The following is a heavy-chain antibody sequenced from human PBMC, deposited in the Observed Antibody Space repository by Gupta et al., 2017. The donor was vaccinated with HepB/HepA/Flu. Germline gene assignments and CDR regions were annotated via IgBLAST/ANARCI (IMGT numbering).Heavy chain of an antibody. CDR3: ARGKWKEDWLDP. D-gene: IGHD3-10*01. J-gene: IGHJ5*02. V-gene: IGHV4-39*01. Sequence: QLRLQESGPGLVQPSETVSLTCTVSGGSIDKYFYYWAWIRQPPGKGLEWIGDMYSNGGTFYSPSLRSRITMSVETSNNQFSLKLRSVTAADTAVDYCARGKWKEDWLDPGGQGTLVIVSS. CDR1: GGSIDKYFYY. CDR2: MYSNGGT.